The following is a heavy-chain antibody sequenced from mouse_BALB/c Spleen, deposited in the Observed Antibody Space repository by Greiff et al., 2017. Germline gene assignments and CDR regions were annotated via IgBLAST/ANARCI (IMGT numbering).Heavy chain of an antibody. V-gene: IGHV1-14*01. D-gene: IGHD3-3*01. CDR3: ARMGRDVGWFAD. CDR2: INPYNDGT. Sequence: EVKLQESGPELVKPGASVKMSCKASGYTFTSYVMHWVKQKPGQGLEWIGYINPYNDGTKYNEKFKGKATLTSNKSSSTAYMELSSLTSEDSAVYYCARMGRDVGWFADWGQGTLVTVSA. CDR1: GYTFTSYV. J-gene: IGHJ3*01.